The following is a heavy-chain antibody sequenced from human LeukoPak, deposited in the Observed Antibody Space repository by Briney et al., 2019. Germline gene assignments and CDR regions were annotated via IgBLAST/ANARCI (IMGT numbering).Heavy chain of an antibody. D-gene: IGHD6-13*01. CDR2: IWYDGSNK. Sequence: PGRSLRLSCAASRFTFSSYGMHWVRQAPGKGLEWVAVIWYDGSNKYYADSVKGRFTISRDNSKNTLYLQMNSLRAEDTAVYYCAKDPHSSRWYRDAFDIWGQGTMVTVSS. V-gene: IGHV3-33*06. CDR1: RFTFSSYG. CDR3: AKDPHSSRWYRDAFDI. J-gene: IGHJ3*02.